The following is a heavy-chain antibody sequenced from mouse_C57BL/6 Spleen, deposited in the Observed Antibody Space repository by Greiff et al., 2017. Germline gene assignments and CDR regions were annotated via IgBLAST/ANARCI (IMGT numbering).Heavy chain of an antibody. Sequence: VQLKESGPGLVKPSQSLSLTCSVTGYSITSGYYWNWIRQFPGNKLEWMGYISYDGSNNYNPSLKNRISITRDTSKNQFFLKLNSVTTEDTATYYCARDWDGAYAMDYWGQGTSVTVSS. D-gene: IGHD4-1*01. CDR1: GYSITSGYY. CDR3: ARDWDGAYAMDY. J-gene: IGHJ4*01. V-gene: IGHV3-6*01. CDR2: ISYDGSN.